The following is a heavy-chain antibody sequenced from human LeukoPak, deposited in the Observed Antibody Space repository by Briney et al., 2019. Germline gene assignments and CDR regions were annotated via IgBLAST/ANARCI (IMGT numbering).Heavy chain of an antibody. J-gene: IGHJ2*01. V-gene: IGHV3-23*01. Sequence: GGSLRLSCAASGFTFSNHAMSWVRQAPGKGLEWVSGLIGNGGSTNDEESVKGRFTISRDNSKNTLCLQMNSLRAEDTAVYYCAKDHDILTDYSGGFFDLWGRGTLVTVSS. CDR2: LIGNGGST. CDR3: AKDHDILTDYSGGFFDL. CDR1: GFTFSNHA. D-gene: IGHD3-9*01.